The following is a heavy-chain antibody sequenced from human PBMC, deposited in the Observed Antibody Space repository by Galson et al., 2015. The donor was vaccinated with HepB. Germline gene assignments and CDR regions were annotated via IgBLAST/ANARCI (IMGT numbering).Heavy chain of an antibody. CDR3: ASRIAVADHGGDAFDI. V-gene: IGHV1-3*01. Sequence: SVKVSCKASGYTFTSYAMHWVRQAPGQRLEWMGWINAGNGNTKYSQKFQGRVTITRDISASTAYMELSSLRSEDTAVYYCASRIAVADHGGDAFDIWGQGTMVTVSS. D-gene: IGHD6-19*01. J-gene: IGHJ3*02. CDR1: GYTFTSYA. CDR2: INAGNGNT.